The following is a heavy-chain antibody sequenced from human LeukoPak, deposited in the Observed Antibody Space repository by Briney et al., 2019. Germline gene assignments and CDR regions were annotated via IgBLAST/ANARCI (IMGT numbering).Heavy chain of an antibody. V-gene: IGHV3-30*18. CDR1: GFTFSSYG. Sequence: PGRSLRLSCAASGFTFSSYGMHWVRQAPGKGLEWVAVISYDGSNKYYADSVKGRFTISRDNSKNTLYLQMSSLRAKDTAVYYCAKDPGYSSGWLLDYWGQGTLVTVSS. CDR3: AKDPGYSSGWLLDY. D-gene: IGHD6-19*01. J-gene: IGHJ4*02. CDR2: ISYDGSNK.